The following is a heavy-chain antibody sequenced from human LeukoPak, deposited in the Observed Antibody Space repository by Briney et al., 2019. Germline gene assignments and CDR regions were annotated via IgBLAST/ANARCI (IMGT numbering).Heavy chain of an antibody. CDR3: ASRGLYGDPFFDY. V-gene: IGHV1-2*02. Sequence: ASVKVSCKASGYTFTDYYMHWVRQAPGQGLEWMGWISPNSGATNYPQKFQGRVTLTRDTSISTAYMELSSLRSDDTAIYYCASRGLYGDPFFDYWGQGTLVTVSS. D-gene: IGHD4-17*01. CDR1: GYTFTDYY. J-gene: IGHJ4*02. CDR2: ISPNSGAT.